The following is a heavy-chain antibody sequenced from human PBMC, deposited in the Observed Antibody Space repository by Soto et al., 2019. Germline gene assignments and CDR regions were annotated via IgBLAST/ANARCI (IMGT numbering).Heavy chain of an antibody. CDR1: GFTISTYH. J-gene: IGHJ6*02. CDR2: ISTDLRAL. CDR3: TRDGRRGYDMDV. V-gene: IGHV3-48*02. D-gene: IGHD1-26*01. Sequence: GSLRLSCAASGFTISTYHLNWVRQAPGKGLEWVSYISTDLRALYYADSVRGRFTISRDNAKNSLYLQMTSLRDEDTGVYYCTRDGRRGYDMDVWGQGTTVTVSS.